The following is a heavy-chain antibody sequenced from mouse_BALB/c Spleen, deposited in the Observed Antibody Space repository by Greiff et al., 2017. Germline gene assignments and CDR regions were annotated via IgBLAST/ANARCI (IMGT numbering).Heavy chain of an antibody. CDR3: ARGSATVTFAY. CDR1: GYTFTDYA. CDR2: ISTYYGDA. J-gene: IGHJ3*01. V-gene: IGHV1S137*01. D-gene: IGHD1-1*01. Sequence: VQLQESGAELVRPGVSVKISCKGSGYTFTDYAMHWVKQSHAKSLEWIGVISTYYGDASYNQKFKGKATMTVDKSSSTAYMELDRLTSEDSAIYYCARGSATVTFAYWGQGTLITVAA.